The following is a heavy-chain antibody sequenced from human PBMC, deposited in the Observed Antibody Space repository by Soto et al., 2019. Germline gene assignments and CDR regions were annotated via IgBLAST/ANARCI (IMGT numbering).Heavy chain of an antibody. CDR1: GFDASVNF. Sequence: EVQLVESGGTLVQPGGSLKLSCAASGFDASVNFMTWVRQAPGKGLEWVTAINNAGSTFYADSVKGRFSISRDDSKNTLDFQMNSLRVEDTAMYYCVRENYYYGLDVWGQGTAVTVSS. CDR3: VRENYYYGLDV. J-gene: IGHJ6*02. CDR2: INNAGST. V-gene: IGHV3-66*01.